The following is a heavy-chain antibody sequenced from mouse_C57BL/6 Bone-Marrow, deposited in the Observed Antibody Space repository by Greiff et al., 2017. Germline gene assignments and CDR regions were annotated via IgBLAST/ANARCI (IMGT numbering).Heavy chain of an antibody. CDR3: ARFAY. Sequence: EVKLMESGGGLVKPGGSLKLSCAASGFTFSDYGMHWVRQAPEKGLEWVAYISSGSSTIYYADTVKGRFTISRDNANNTLFLHMTSLRSEDTAMYYCARFAYWGQGTLVTVSA. J-gene: IGHJ3*01. V-gene: IGHV5-17*01. CDR1: GFTFSDYG. CDR2: ISSGSSTI.